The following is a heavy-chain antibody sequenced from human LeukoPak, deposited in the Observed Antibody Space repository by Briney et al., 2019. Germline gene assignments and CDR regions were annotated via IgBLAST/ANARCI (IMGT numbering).Heavy chain of an antibody. CDR3: ARVGNYYDSSGYSDYYYYYMDV. J-gene: IGHJ6*03. Sequence: SETLSLTCTVSGGSISSSSYYWGWIRQPPGKGLEWIGSIYHSGSTYYNPSLKSRVTISVDTSKSQFSLKLSSVTAADTAVYYCARVGNYYDSSGYSDYYYYYMDVWGKGTTVTVSS. D-gene: IGHD3-22*01. V-gene: IGHV4-39*07. CDR1: GGSISSSSYY. CDR2: IYHSGST.